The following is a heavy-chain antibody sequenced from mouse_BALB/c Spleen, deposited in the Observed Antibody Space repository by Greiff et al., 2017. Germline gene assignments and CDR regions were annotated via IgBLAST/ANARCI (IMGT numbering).Heavy chain of an antibody. CDR1: GFSLTSYG. D-gene: IGHD1-1*01. CDR3: AREGTTVVAYYYAMDY. V-gene: IGHV2-9*02. CDR2: IWAGGST. Sequence: VKLQQSGPGLVAPSQSLSITCTVSGFSLTSYGVHWVRQPPGKGLEWLGVIWAGGSTNYNSALMSRLSISKDNSKSQVFLKMNSLQTDDTAMYYCAREGTTVVAYYYAMDYWGQGTSVTVSS. J-gene: IGHJ4*01.